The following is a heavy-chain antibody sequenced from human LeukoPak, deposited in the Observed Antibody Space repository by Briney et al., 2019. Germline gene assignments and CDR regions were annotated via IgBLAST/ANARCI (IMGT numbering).Heavy chain of an antibody. CDR2: INPNSGGT. CDR1: GYTFTGYY. J-gene: IGHJ3*02. Sequence: ASVKVSCKASGYTFTGYYMHWVRQAPGQGLEWMGWINPNSGGTNYAQKFQGRVTMTRDTSISTAYMELSRLRSEDTAVYYCARDRTAAGPAELAFDIWGQGTMVTVSS. D-gene: IGHD6-13*01. CDR3: ARDRTAAGPAELAFDI. V-gene: IGHV1-2*02.